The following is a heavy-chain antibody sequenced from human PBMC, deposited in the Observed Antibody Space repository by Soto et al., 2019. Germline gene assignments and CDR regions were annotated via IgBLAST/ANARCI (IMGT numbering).Heavy chain of an antibody. V-gene: IGHV4-30-4*01. CDR3: ARVLPQYCGGDCYWGHFDY. J-gene: IGHJ4*02. D-gene: IGHD2-21*02. CDR2: IYYSGST. Sequence: SETLSLTCTVSGGSIRSGDYLWSWIRQPPGKGLEWIGYIYYSGSTYYNPSLKSRVTISVDTSKNQFSLKLSSVTAADTAVYYCARVLPQYCGGDCYWGHFDYWGQGTLVTVSS. CDR1: GGSIRSGDYL.